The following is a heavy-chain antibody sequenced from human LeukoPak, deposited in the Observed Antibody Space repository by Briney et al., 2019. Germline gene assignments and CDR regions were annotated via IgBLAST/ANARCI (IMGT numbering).Heavy chain of an antibody. J-gene: IGHJ5*02. CDR3: ARRYDYSNSFDP. Sequence: SVKVSCKASGGTFSSYAISWVRQAPGQGLEWMGGIIPIFGTANYAQKFQGRVTITTDESTSTAYMELSSLRSEDTAVYYCARRYDYSNSFDPWGQGTLVTVSS. CDR2: IIPIFGTA. CDR1: GGTFSSYA. D-gene: IGHD4-11*01. V-gene: IGHV1-69*05.